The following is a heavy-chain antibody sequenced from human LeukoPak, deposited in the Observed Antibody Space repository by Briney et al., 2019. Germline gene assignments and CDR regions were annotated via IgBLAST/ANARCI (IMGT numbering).Heavy chain of an antibody. CDR2: INHSGST. V-gene: IGHV4-34*01. D-gene: IGHD5-18*01. Sequence: PSETLSLTCDVYGGSFSGYYWSWIRQPPGKGLEWIGEINHSGSTNYSPSLKSRVTISLDTSKNQFSLKLTSVTAADTALYYCARLRGYSYGHFDYWGQGTLVTASS. J-gene: IGHJ4*02. CDR1: GGSFSGYY. CDR3: ARLRGYSYGHFDY.